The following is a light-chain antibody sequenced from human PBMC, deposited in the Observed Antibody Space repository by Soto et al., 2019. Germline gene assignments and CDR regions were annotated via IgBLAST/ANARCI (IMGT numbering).Light chain of an antibody. Sequence: LTQPASVSGSPGQSITISCTGTSSDVGDYNYVSWYQQHPGKAPRLMIYEVSNRPSGVSNRFSGSKSGNTASLTISGLQAEDEADYYCSSYTSTSTLVFGTGTKVTVL. CDR1: SSDVGDYNY. J-gene: IGLJ1*01. CDR3: SSYTSTSTLV. CDR2: EVS. V-gene: IGLV2-14*01.